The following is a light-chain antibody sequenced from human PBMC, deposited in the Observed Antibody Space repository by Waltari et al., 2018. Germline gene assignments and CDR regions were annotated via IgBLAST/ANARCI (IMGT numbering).Light chain of an antibody. CDR2: GAS. V-gene: IGKV3-15*01. Sequence: EIVMTQSPATLSVSPGERATLSCRASQTIRDNLAWYQQKPGQAPRLLIYGASIRATSIPAGFTGSGSGTEFTPTISSLQSEDFAVYYCQQYNNWPLTFGGGTKVEIK. CDR1: QTIRDN. CDR3: QQYNNWPLT. J-gene: IGKJ4*01.